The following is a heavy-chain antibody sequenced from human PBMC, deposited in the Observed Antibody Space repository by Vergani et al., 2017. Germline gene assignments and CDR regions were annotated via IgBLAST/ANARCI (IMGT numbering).Heavy chain of an antibody. V-gene: IGHV6-1*01. D-gene: IGHD2-2*01. J-gene: IGHJ5*02. Sequence: QVQLQQSGPGLVKPSQTLSLTCAISGDGVSSNSATWNWIRQSPSRGLEWLGGTYYRSKWYNDYAVSVKSRITINPDTSKNQFSLQLNSVTPEDTAVYYCARGVVPAGVDWFDPWGQGTLVTGSS. CDR2: TYYRSKWYN. CDR3: ARGVVPAGVDWFDP. CDR1: GDGVSSNSAT.